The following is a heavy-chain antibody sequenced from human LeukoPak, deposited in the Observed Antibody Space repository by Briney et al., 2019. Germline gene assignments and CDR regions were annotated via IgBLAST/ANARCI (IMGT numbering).Heavy chain of an antibody. CDR3: ARANFDTLTGWGHFDS. V-gene: IGHV4-4*02. D-gene: IGHD3-9*01. J-gene: IGHJ4*02. Sequence: SGTLSLTCVVSGGSISDTNYWSWFRQSPGKGLEWIGEIFHTGRTNSNPSLKSRATLSVDKSKNQFSLKMNSVTAADTAMYYCARANFDTLTGWGHFDSWGQGTLVTVSS. CDR2: IFHTGRT. CDR1: GGSISDTNY.